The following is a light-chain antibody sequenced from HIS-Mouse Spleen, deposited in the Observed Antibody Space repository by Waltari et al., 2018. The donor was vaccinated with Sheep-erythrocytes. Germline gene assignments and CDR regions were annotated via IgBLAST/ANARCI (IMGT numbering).Light chain of an antibody. Sequence: QSVLTQPPSASGTPGQRVTISCSGLSPNIGSNPVTWYQQLPGTAPKLLIYSNNQRPSGVPDRFSGSKSGTSASLAISGLQSEDEADYYCAAWDDSLNGVVFGGGTKLTVL. CDR1: SPNIGSNP. CDR3: AAWDDSLNGVV. CDR2: SNN. V-gene: IGLV1-44*01. J-gene: IGLJ2*01.